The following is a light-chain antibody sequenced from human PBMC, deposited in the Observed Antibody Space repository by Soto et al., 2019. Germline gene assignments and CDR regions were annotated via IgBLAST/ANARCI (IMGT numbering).Light chain of an antibody. V-gene: IGKV3-15*01. CDR2: GAS. J-gene: IGKJ4*01. Sequence: EIVMTQSPATLSVSPGERASLSCRASQSVSSNLAWYQQKPGQGPGLLIYGASTRATDIPARFSGSGSGTEFTLTNSSLQSEDFAVYSCQQYNSWPLTFGGGTKVDIK. CDR3: QQYNSWPLT. CDR1: QSVSSN.